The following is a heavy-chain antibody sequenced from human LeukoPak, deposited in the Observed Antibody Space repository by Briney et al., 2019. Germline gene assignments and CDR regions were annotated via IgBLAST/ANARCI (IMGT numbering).Heavy chain of an antibody. CDR3: ARGSVRSISYYYYYMDV. V-gene: IGHV1-18*01. D-gene: IGHD1-14*01. Sequence: GASVKVSCKASGYTFTSYGISWVRQAPGQGLEWMGWISAYNGNTNYAQKLQGRVTMTTDTSTSTAYMELSSLRSEDAAVYYCARGSVRSISYYYYYMDVWGKGTTVTVSS. CDR1: GYTFTSYG. J-gene: IGHJ6*03. CDR2: ISAYNGNT.